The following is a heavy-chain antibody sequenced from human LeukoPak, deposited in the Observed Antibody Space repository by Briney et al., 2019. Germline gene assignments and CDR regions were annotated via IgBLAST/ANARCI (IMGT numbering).Heavy chain of an antibody. CDR1: GFTFSSYA. J-gene: IGHJ6*03. D-gene: IGHD1-1*01. CDR2: ISGSGGST. Sequence: GGSLRLSCAASGFTFSSYAMSWVRQAPGKGLEWVSAISGSGGSTYYADSVKGRFTISRDNAKNSLYMQMNSLRAEDTAVYYCARVSGERYYYYYYMDVWGKGTTVTVSS. CDR3: ARVSGERYYYYYYMDV. V-gene: IGHV3-23*01.